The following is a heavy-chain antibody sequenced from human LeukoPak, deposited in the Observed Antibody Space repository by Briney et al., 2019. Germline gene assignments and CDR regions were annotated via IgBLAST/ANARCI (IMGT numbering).Heavy chain of an antibody. CDR2: IYYSGST. CDR1: GGSISSYY. V-gene: IGHV4-59*01. D-gene: IGHD3-10*01. Sequence: SETLSLTCTVSGGSISSYYWSWIRQPPGKGLEWIGYIYYSGSTNYIPSLKSRVTISVDTSKNQFSLKLSSVTAADTAVYYCARVDAWFGELFSWYFDLWGRGTLVTVSS. CDR3: ARVDAWFGELFSWYFDL. J-gene: IGHJ2*01.